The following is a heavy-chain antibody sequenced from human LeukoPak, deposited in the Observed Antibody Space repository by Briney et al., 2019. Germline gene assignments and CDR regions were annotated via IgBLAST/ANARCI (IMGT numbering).Heavy chain of an antibody. J-gene: IGHJ4*02. D-gene: IGHD2-15*01. V-gene: IGHV4-4*02. CDR1: GASISSSYW. CDR2: IHHSGST. CDR3: APSPCSGDSCYRFDF. Sequence: PSETLSLTCAVSGASISSSYWWSWVRQPPGKGLEWIGEIHHSGSTKYNPSLKSRVTISVDKSKNQFSLKLSSVTAADTAVYYCAPSPCSGDSCYRFDFWRQGTQVTVSS.